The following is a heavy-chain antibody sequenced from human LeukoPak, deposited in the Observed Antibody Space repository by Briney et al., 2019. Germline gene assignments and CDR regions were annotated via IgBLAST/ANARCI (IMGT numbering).Heavy chain of an antibody. D-gene: IGHD3-3*01. CDR3: ARGSRSYDFWSGYYGYYYYMDV. Sequence: GASVKVSCKGSGYTFTSYDINGVRQATGQGLEWMGWMNANSGNTGYAQKFQGRVTITRNTSISTAYMELSSLRSEDTAVYYCARGSRSYDFWSGYYGYYYYMDVWGKGTTVTVSS. CDR2: MNANSGNT. V-gene: IGHV1-8*03. J-gene: IGHJ6*03. CDR1: GYTFTSYD.